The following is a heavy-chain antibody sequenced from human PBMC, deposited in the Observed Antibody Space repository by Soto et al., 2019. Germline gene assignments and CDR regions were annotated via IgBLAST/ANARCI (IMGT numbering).Heavy chain of an antibody. CDR2: INPSGGST. CDR3: ARAYYDFWSGYSGWFDP. Sequence: EASVKVSCKASGYTFTSYYMHWVRQAPGQGLEWMGIINPSGGSTSYAQKFQGRVTMTRDTSTSTVYMELSSLRSEDTAVYYCARAYYDFWSGYSGWFDPWGQGTLVTVSS. J-gene: IGHJ5*02. D-gene: IGHD3-3*01. V-gene: IGHV1-46*03. CDR1: GYTFTSYY.